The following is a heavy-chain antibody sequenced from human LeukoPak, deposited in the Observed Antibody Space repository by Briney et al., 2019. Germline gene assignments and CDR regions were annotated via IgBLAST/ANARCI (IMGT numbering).Heavy chain of an antibody. CDR1: GYTFTSYG. Sequence: ASVKVSCKASGYTFTSYGIGWVRQAPGQGLEWMGWISAYNGNTNYAQKLQGRVTMTTDTSTSTAYMELRSLRSDDTAVYYCAREMYYYDSSGYPYFDYWGQGTLVTVSS. J-gene: IGHJ4*02. V-gene: IGHV1-18*01. CDR2: ISAYNGNT. CDR3: AREMYYYDSSGYPYFDY. D-gene: IGHD3-22*01.